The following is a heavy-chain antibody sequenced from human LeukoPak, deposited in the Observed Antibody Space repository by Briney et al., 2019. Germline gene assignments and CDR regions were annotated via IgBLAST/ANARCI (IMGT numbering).Heavy chain of an antibody. CDR2: INHSGST. Sequence: PSETLSLTCAVYGGSFSGYYWSWIRQPSGKGLEWIGEINHSGSTNYNPSLKSRVTISVDTSKNQFSLKLSSVTAADTAVYYCARGVAVAGNGYYGMDVWGQGTTVTVSS. J-gene: IGHJ6*02. CDR1: GGSFSGYY. CDR3: ARGVAVAGNGYYGMDV. V-gene: IGHV4-34*01. D-gene: IGHD6-19*01.